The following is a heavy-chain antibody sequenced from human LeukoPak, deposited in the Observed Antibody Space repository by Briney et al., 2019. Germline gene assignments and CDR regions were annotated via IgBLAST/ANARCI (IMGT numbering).Heavy chain of an antibody. Sequence: ASVNVSCKSSGYTFTCYYMHWVRQPPGQGLEWMGWINPNSGGTNYAQKFQGRVTMTRDTCISTAYMELSRLRSDDTAVYYSAREHDWGQGTLVTVSS. CDR3: AREHD. V-gene: IGHV1-2*02. J-gene: IGHJ4*02. CDR2: INPNSGGT. CDR1: GYTFTCYY.